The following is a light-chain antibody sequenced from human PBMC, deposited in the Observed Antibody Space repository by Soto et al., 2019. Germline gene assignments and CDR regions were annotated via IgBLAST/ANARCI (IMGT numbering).Light chain of an antibody. CDR2: WAS. J-gene: IGKJ1*01. Sequence: DIVMTQSPDSLAVSLGERATINCKSSQSVLYSSNNKNYLAWYQQKPGQPPKLLIYWASTRESGVPDRFSGSGSGTDFTLTISSLQAEDVAVYYSQQYYITPLTFGQGTKVEIK. V-gene: IGKV4-1*01. CDR3: QQYYITPLT. CDR1: QSVLYSSNNKNY.